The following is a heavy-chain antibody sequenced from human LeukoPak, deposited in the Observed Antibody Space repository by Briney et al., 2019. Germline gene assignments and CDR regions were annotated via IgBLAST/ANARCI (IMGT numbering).Heavy chain of an antibody. J-gene: IGHJ4*02. V-gene: IGHV2-5*01. CDR1: GFSLSTSGVG. CDR2: IYWNDDK. Sequence: SSPTLVKPTQTLTLTCTFSGFSLSTSGVGVGWIRQPPGKALEWLALIYWNDDKRYSPSLKSRLTITKDTSKNQVVLTMTNMDPVDTATYYCAHRPERLAFPYDSSGYSTRSFDYWGQGTLVTVSS. D-gene: IGHD3-22*01. CDR3: AHRPERLAFPYDSSGYSTRSFDY.